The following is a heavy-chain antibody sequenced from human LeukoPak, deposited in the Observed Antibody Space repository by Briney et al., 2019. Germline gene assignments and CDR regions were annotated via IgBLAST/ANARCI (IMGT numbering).Heavy chain of an antibody. Sequence: GGSLRLSCAASGFTFSTYWMSWVRQAPGKGLEWVANIRPDGSEKYYVDSVKGRLTISRDNAKNSLFLRMNSLRAEDTAVYYCARGLGFYYDSSGYYYDYWGQGTLVTVSS. D-gene: IGHD3-22*01. J-gene: IGHJ4*02. CDR1: GFTFSTYW. V-gene: IGHV3-7*04. CDR3: ARGLGFYYDSSGYYYDY. CDR2: IRPDGSEK.